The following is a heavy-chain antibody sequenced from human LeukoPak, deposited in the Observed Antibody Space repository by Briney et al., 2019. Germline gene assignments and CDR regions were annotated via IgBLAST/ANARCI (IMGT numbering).Heavy chain of an antibody. CDR1: GFTFDDYA. CDR2: ISWNSGSI. V-gene: IGHV3-9*01. CDR3: AKDGHPGIAVMFDY. J-gene: IGHJ4*02. Sequence: GGSLRLSCAASGFTFDDYAMHWVRQAPGKGLEWVSGISWNSGSIGYADSVKGRFTISRDNAKNSLYLQMNSLRAEDTALYYCAKDGHPGIAVMFDYWGQGTLVTVSS. D-gene: IGHD6-19*01.